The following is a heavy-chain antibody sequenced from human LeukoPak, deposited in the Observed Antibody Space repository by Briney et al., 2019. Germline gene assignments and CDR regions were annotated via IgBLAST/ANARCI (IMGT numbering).Heavy chain of an antibody. Sequence: PGGSLRLSCAASGFTFSSYWMSWVRQAPGKGLEWVASINEDGSEKYYLDSVKGRFTISRDNAKNSLYLQMNSLRAEDTAVYYCATVQWLTLFDYWGQGTLVTVSS. V-gene: IGHV3-7*01. CDR2: INEDGSEK. CDR1: GFTFSSYW. D-gene: IGHD6-19*01. J-gene: IGHJ4*02. CDR3: ATVQWLTLFDY.